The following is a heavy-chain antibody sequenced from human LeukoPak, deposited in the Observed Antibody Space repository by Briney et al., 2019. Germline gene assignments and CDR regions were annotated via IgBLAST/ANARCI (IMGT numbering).Heavy chain of an antibody. D-gene: IGHD1-26*01. CDR1: GGSISSSSYY. CDR2: IYYSGST. Sequence: SETLSLTCTVSGGSISSSSYYWGWIRQPAGKGLEWIGSIYYSGSTYHNPSLKSRVTISVDTSKNQFSLKLSSVTAADTAVYYCARHWARELPSVGSWGQGTLVTVSS. CDR3: ARHWARELPSVGS. J-gene: IGHJ4*02. V-gene: IGHV4-39*01.